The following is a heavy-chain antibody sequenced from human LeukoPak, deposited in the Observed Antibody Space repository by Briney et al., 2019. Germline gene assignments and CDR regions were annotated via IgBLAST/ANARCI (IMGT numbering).Heavy chain of an antibody. CDR3: ARGDLGYCNNISCYLVDY. Sequence: ASVKVSCKASGYTFTGYYMHWVRQAPGQGLEWMGWMNPNSGNTGYAQKFQGRVTITRDTSISTGYMELSSLRSEDTAVYYCARGDLGYCNNISCYLVDYWGQGTLVTVSS. J-gene: IGHJ4*02. D-gene: IGHD2-2*01. CDR1: GYTFTGYY. V-gene: IGHV1-8*03. CDR2: MNPNSGNT.